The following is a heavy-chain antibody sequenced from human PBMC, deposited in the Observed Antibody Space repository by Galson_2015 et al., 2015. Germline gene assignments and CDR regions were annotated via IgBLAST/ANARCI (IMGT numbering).Heavy chain of an antibody. Sequence: SLRLSCAASGITVSSNYMSWVRQAPGKGPEWVSLIYSGGYTHYADSVKGRFTISKDNSKNTLYLQMTSLRAEDTAVYYCARDMLMATIKGTFDIWGQETVVTVFS. D-gene: IGHD5-24*01. V-gene: IGHV3-53*01. J-gene: IGHJ3*02. CDR2: IYSGGYT. CDR1: GITVSSNY. CDR3: ARDMLMATIKGTFDI.